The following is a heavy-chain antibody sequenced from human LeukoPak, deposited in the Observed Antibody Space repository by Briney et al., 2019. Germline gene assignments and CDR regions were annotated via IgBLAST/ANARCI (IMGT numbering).Heavy chain of an antibody. D-gene: IGHD4-17*01. CDR2: ISYDGSNK. Sequence: GGSLRLSCEASGFTFSSYAIHWVRQAPGKGLEWVAVISYDGSNKYYADSVKGRFTISRDNSKNTLYLQMNSLRAEDTAVYYCVRETGSAVGSTDFDYWGQGTLVTVSS. CDR1: GFTFSSYA. J-gene: IGHJ4*02. V-gene: IGHV3-30-3*01. CDR3: VRETGSAVGSTDFDY.